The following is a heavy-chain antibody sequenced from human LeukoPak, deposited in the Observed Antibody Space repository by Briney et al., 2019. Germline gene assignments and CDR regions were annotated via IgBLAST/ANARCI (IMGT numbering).Heavy chain of an antibody. V-gene: IGHV3-53*05. J-gene: IGHJ4*02. CDR1: GFTVSSSY. Sequence: GGSLRLSCVVSGFTVSSSYMSRVRQAPGKGLQWVSVLYSGSGGITHYADSVKGRFAISRDNSKNTVYLQMNRLRVEDTAVYYCANTVGATHADKWGQGTLVTVAS. CDR2: LYSGSGGIT. CDR3: ANTVGATHADK. D-gene: IGHD1-26*01.